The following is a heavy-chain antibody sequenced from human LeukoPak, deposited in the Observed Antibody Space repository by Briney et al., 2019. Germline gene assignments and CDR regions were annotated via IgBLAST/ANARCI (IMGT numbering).Heavy chain of an antibody. J-gene: IGHJ4*02. V-gene: IGHV4-39*07. CDR2: INHSGST. CDR1: GGSISSSSYY. Sequence: SETLSLTCTVSGGSISSSSYYWSWIRQPPGKGLEWIGEINHSGSTNYNPSLKSRVTISVDTSKNQFSLKLSSVTAADTAVYYCARGGYSSDFDYWGQGTLVTVSS. D-gene: IGHD5-18*01. CDR3: ARGGYSSDFDY.